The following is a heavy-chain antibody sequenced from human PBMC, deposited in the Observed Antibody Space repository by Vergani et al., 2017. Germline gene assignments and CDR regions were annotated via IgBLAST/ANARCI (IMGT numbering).Heavy chain of an antibody. CDR2: IIPILGIA. J-gene: IGHJ4*02. Sequence: QVQLVQSGAEVKKPGSSVKVSCKASGGTFSSYSISWVRQAPGQGLEWMGRIIPILGIANYAQKFQGRVTITADKSTSTAYMELSSLRSEDTAVYYCARDRAVIMGEYYFDYWGQGTLVTVSS. CDR1: GGTFSSYS. V-gene: IGHV1-69*08. D-gene: IGHD2-21*01. CDR3: ARDRAVIMGEYYFDY.